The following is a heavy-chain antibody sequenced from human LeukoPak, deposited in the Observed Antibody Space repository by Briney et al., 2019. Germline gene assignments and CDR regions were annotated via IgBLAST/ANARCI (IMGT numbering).Heavy chain of an antibody. CDR1: GGSFSGYY. CDR3: ADSGYDPDAFDI. CDR2: INHSGST. J-gene: IGHJ3*02. D-gene: IGHD5-12*01. V-gene: IGHV4-34*01. Sequence: SETLSLTCAVYGGSFSGYYWSWIRQPPGKGLEWIGEINHSGSTNYNPSLKSRVTISVDTSKNQFSLKLCSVTAADTAVYYCADSGYDPDAFDIWGQGTMVTVSS.